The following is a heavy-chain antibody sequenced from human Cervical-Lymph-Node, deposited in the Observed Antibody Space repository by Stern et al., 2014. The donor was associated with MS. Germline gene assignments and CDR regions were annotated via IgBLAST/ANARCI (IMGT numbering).Heavy chain of an antibody. V-gene: IGHV1-18*04. J-gene: IGHJ6*02. CDR2: ISAYNGNT. CDR3: AGYYYHGMDV. Sequence: QVQLVQSGAEVKKSGATVKVSCKASGYTLTNYGINWVRQAPGQGLEWMGWISAYNGNTNYAQKFQGRVTLTTDTSTTTAYMDLRSLRSDDTAIYYCAGYYYHGMDVWGQGTTVTVSS. CDR1: GYTLTNYG.